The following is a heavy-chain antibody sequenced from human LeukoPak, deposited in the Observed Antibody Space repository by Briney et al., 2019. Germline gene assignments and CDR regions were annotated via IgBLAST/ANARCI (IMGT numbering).Heavy chain of an antibody. J-gene: IGHJ3*02. CDR1: GGSISSYY. CDR3: ARDSPYYDFWSGYYSDAFDI. V-gene: IGHV4-4*08. Sequence: SETLSLTCTVSGGSISSYYWSWIRQPPGKGLEWIGRIYTSGSTNYNPSLKSRVTISVDTSKNQFSLKLSSVTAADTAVYYCARDSPYYDFWSGYYSDAFDIWGQGTMVTVSS. CDR2: IYTSGST. D-gene: IGHD3-3*01.